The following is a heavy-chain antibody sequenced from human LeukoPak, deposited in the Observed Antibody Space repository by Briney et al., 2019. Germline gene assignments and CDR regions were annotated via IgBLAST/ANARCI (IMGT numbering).Heavy chain of an antibody. CDR3: ASDVRPRQLWRAGYFDY. CDR2: ISDDGSNT. Sequence: PGRSLRLSCAASGFTFSSYAMHWVRQAPGKGLEWVAVISDDGSNTYYADSVKGRFTISRDNSKNTLYLQMNSLRAEDTAVYYCASDVRPRQLWRAGYFDYWGQGTLVTVSS. CDR1: GFTFSSYA. V-gene: IGHV3-30*04. J-gene: IGHJ4*02. D-gene: IGHD5-18*01.